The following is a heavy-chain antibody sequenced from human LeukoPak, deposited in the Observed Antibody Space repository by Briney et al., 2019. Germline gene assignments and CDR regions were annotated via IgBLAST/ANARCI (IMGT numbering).Heavy chain of an antibody. CDR3: ARGLTTVSSYNWFDP. Sequence: SETLSLTCAVYGGSFSGYYWSLIRQPPGKGLEWIGEINHSGSTNYNPSLTSRVTISVDTSKNQFSLKLSSVTAAVTAVYYCARGLTTVSSYNWFDPWGQGTLVTVSS. D-gene: IGHD4-11*01. V-gene: IGHV4-34*01. CDR1: GGSFSGYY. CDR2: INHSGST. J-gene: IGHJ5*02.